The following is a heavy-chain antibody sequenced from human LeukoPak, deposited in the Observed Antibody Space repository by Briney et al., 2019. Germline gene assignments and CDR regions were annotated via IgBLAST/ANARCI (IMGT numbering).Heavy chain of an antibody. J-gene: IGHJ5*02. CDR2: TYYSGST. Sequence: SETLSLTCTVSGGSISSGGYYWSWIRQHPGKGLEWIGYTYYSGSTYYNPSLKSRVTISVDTSKNQFSLKLRSVTAADTAVDYCARYSGRTWFDPWGQGTLVTVSS. V-gene: IGHV4-31*03. D-gene: IGHD2-21*01. CDR1: GGSISSGGYY. CDR3: ARYSGRTWFDP.